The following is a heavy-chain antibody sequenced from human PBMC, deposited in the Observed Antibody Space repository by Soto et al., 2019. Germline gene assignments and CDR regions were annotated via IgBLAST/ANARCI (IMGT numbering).Heavy chain of an antibody. D-gene: IGHD3-22*01. CDR2: ISSSSGYI. V-gene: IGHV3-21*01. CDR3: ARARGSGYYFDY. J-gene: IGHJ4*02. Sequence: GGSLILSCVASGFSFRRYTMNWVRQAPGNGLEWVSFISSSSGYIYYAESLRGRFNSSRDNAKNSLYLQMNSLRAEDTAVYFCARARGSGYYFDYWGQGTPVTVSS. CDR1: GFSFRRYT.